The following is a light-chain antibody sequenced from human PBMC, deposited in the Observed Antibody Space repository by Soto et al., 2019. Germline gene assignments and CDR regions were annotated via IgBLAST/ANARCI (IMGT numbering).Light chain of an antibody. CDR2: EVF. CDR1: NSDVGGYNY. J-gene: IGLJ1*01. Sequence: QSVLTQPASVSGSPGQSITIPCTGTNSDVGGYNYVSWYQHHPGKAPKLMIYEVFNRPSGVSSCFSGSRSGSTASLTISGLQAEDEADYYCSSYTTTNTLYVFGTGTKVTV. CDR3: SSYTTTNTLYV. V-gene: IGLV2-14*01.